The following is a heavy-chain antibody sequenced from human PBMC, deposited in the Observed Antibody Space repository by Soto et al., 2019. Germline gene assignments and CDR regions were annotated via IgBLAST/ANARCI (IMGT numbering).Heavy chain of an antibody. J-gene: IGHJ4*02. CDR3: AKGRSALPIFDY. Sequence: GGSLRLSCAASGFTFSSYAMSWVRQAPGKGLEWVSFISGSGGTTDYADSVGGRFRLSRDNSKNTVDLEMNSLRTEDTAVYFCAKGRSALPIFDYWGQGVMVTVSS. V-gene: IGHV3-23*01. CDR1: GFTFSSYA. CDR2: ISGSGGTT.